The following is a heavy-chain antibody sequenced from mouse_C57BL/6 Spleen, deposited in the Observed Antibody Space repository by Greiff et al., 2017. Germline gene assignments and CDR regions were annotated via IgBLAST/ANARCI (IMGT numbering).Heavy chain of an antibody. Sequence: EVQRVESGGGLVQPGGSLKLSCAASGFTFSDYGMAWVRQAPRTGPAWVAFISNLAYSIYYADTVTGRFTISRENAKNTLYLEMSSLRSEDTAMYYCARPPRGSSYWYCDVGGTGTTVTVSS. D-gene: IGHD1-1*01. J-gene: IGHJ1*03. CDR2: ISNLAYSI. CDR3: ARPPRGSSYWYCDV. V-gene: IGHV5-15*01. CDR1: GFTFSDYG.